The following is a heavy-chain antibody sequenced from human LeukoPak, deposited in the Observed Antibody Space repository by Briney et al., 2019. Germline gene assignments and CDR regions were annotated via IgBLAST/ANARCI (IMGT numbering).Heavy chain of an antibody. Sequence: ASVKVSCKASGYTFTSYDINWVRQATGQGLEWMGWMNPNSGNTGYAQKFQGRVTMTRNTSISTAYMELSSLRSEDTAVYYCASRAPYDSSGYYYYYYMDVWGEGTTVTVSS. V-gene: IGHV1-8*01. CDR2: MNPNSGNT. J-gene: IGHJ6*03. CDR3: ASRAPYDSSGYYYYYYMDV. D-gene: IGHD3-22*01. CDR1: GYTFTSYD.